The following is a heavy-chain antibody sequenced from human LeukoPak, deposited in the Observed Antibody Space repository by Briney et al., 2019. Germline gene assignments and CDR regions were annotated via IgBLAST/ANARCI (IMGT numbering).Heavy chain of an antibody. CDR3: ARQDCYSANCYLEY. CDR1: GYSFSSYW. Sequence: GESLKISCKGSGYSFSSYWIGWVRQMPGKGLEWMGIIYPGDSDTRYSPSLQGQVSFSVDRSINTAYLQWSTLEASDTAMYYCARQDCYSANCYLEYWGQGTLVTVSS. V-gene: IGHV5-51*01. D-gene: IGHD2-2*01. J-gene: IGHJ4*02. CDR2: IYPGDSDT.